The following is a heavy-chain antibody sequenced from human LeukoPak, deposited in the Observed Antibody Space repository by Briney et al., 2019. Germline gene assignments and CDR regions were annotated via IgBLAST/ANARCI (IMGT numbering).Heavy chain of an antibody. Sequence: GESLKISCKSSGYGFTTYWIGWVRQMPGKGLGWMGTIFPGDSDTRYSPSLQGQVTISADYSINTAYLQWSSLKASDTAMYYCARLNSNAPDYWGQGTLVTVSS. CDR2: IFPGDSDT. D-gene: IGHD4-11*01. J-gene: IGHJ4*02. V-gene: IGHV5-51*01. CDR3: ARLNSNAPDY. CDR1: GYGFTTYW.